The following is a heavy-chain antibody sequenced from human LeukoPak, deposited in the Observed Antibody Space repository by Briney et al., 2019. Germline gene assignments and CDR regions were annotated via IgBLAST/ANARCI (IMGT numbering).Heavy chain of an antibody. D-gene: IGHD3-22*01. Sequence: PGESLRLSCAASGFTFSNYGKHWVRQAPAKGLEWVAVISYDGSNKYYAESVKGRFTISRDTSKNTLYLQMNSLRAEDTAVYFCAKDHYYDSSGPHYWGQGTLVTVSS. V-gene: IGHV3-30*18. CDR2: ISYDGSNK. CDR1: GFTFSNYG. CDR3: AKDHYYDSSGPHY. J-gene: IGHJ4*02.